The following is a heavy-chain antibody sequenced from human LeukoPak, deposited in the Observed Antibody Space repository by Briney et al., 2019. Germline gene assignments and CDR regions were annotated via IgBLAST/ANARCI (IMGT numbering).Heavy chain of an antibody. V-gene: IGHV4-34*01. CDR3: ARDPNKLLFYYYYGMDV. D-gene: IGHD2-21*01. CDR2: INHSGST. Sequence: SETLSLTCAVYGGSFSGYYWSWIRQPPGKGLEWIGEINHSGSTNYNPSLKSRVTISVDTSKNQFSLKLSSVTAADTAVYYCARDPNKLLFYYYYGMDVWGQGTTVTVSS. CDR1: GGSFSGYY. J-gene: IGHJ6*02.